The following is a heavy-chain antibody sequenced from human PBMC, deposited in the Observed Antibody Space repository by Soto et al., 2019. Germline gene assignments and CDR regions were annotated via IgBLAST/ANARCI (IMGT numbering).Heavy chain of an antibody. D-gene: IGHD4-17*01. CDR2: IYSGGST. CDR3: ARASGYGDGTLKGRDAFDI. CDR1: GFTVSSNY. V-gene: IGHV3-66*01. Sequence: EVQLVESGGGLVQPGGSLRLSCAASGFTVSSNYMSWVRQAPGKGLEWVSVIYSGGSTYYADSVKGRFTISRDNSKNTLYLQMNSLRAEDTAVYYCARASGYGDGTLKGRDAFDIWGQGTMVTVSS. J-gene: IGHJ3*02.